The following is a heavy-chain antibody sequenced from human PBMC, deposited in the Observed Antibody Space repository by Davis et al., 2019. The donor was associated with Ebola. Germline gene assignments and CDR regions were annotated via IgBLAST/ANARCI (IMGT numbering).Heavy chain of an antibody. CDR3: ARVAYYDSSGYSLYYFDD. CDR2: IYYSGST. V-gene: IGHV4-39*01. J-gene: IGHJ4*02. Sequence: PSETLSLTCTVSGGSISSRSYYWAWIRQPPGKGLEWSGNIYYSGSTYYNPSLKSRVTISVDTSKNQFSLKLSSVTAADTAVYFCARVAYYDSSGYSLYYFDDWGQGTLVTVSS. D-gene: IGHD3-22*01. CDR1: GGSISSRSYY.